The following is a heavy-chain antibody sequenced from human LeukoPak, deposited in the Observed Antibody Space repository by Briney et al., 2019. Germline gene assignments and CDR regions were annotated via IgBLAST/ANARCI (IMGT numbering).Heavy chain of an antibody. CDR2: ISGGGGSI. Sequence: PGGSLRLSCAVSGFTFSSYAMSWVRQAPGKGLEWVSGISGGGGSIHYADSVKGRFTISRDNSMNTLYLQMNSLRGEDTAVYYCARYRSVTTGKRFFDYWGQGTLVTVSS. CDR3: ARYRSVTTGKRFFDY. CDR1: GFTFSSYA. V-gene: IGHV3-23*01. D-gene: IGHD4-17*01. J-gene: IGHJ4*02.